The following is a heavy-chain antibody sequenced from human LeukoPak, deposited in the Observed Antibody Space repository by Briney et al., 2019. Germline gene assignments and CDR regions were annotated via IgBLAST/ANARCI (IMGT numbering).Heavy chain of an antibody. CDR1: GYTFTSYY. CDR3: ARDRWQDIVVVPAAHDNYGMDV. V-gene: IGHV1-46*01. Sequence: GASVKVSCKASGYTFTSYYMHWVRQAPGQGLEWMGIINPSGGSTSYAQKFQGRVTITADESTSSAYMELSSLRSEDTAVYYCARDRWQDIVVVPAAHDNYGMDVWGQGTTVTVSS. CDR2: INPSGGST. D-gene: IGHD2-2*01. J-gene: IGHJ6*02.